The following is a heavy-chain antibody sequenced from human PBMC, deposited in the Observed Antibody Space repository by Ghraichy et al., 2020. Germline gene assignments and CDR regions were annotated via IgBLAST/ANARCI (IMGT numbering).Heavy chain of an antibody. D-gene: IGHD3-10*01. V-gene: IGHV3-23*01. CDR2: ISGSGGST. CDR1: GFTFSSYA. CDR3: AKVTYGSGSYYYAFDI. Sequence: GGSLRLSCAASGFTFSSYAMSWVRQAPGKGLEWVSAISGSGGSTYYADSVKGRFTISRDNSKNTLYLQMNSLRAEDTAVYYCAKVTYGSGSYYYAFDIWGQGTMVTVSS. J-gene: IGHJ3*02.